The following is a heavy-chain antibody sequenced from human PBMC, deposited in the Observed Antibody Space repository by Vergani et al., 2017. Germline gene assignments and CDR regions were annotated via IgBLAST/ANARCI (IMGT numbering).Heavy chain of an antibody. Sequence: QVQLQASGPGRVKPSQTLSLTCTMSGGSISAGYYFWTWIRQPAGKTLEWIGEIFSSGTTNYNPSFKNRVTMSVDTSKNQFSLKLNSVTAADTAVYYCARGSRAEGGSGPDKWGQGTLVTVSS. CDR3: ARGSRAEGGSGPDK. V-gene: IGHV4-61*02. CDR1: GGSISAGYYF. D-gene: IGHD6-13*01. CDR2: IFSSGTT. J-gene: IGHJ4*02.